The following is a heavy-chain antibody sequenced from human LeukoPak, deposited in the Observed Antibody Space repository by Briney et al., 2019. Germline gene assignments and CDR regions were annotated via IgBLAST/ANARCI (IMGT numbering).Heavy chain of an antibody. Sequence: GRSLRLSCAASGFTFSSYAMHWVRQAPGKGLEWVAVISYDGSNKYYADSVKGRFTISRDNSKNTLYLQMNSLRDEDTAVYYCARMIDYNYGYAFDYWGQGTLVTVSS. CDR1: GFTFSSYA. J-gene: IGHJ4*02. D-gene: IGHD5-18*01. V-gene: IGHV3-30-3*01. CDR2: ISYDGSNK. CDR3: ARMIDYNYGYAFDY.